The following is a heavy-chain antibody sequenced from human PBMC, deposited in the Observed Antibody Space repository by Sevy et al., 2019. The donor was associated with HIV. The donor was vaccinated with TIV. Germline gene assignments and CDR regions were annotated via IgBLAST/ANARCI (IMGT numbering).Heavy chain of an antibody. D-gene: IGHD3-10*01. V-gene: IGHV3-7*01. Sequence: GGSLRLSCVGSEFTFNDFFMTWVRQAPGKGLEWVANIKKDGSEVDYADSLKGRFTVSRDNAKHSLYLQMSSLRAEDTAVYYCARGLYYLDGGHKNFGLWGQGTQVTASS. CDR2: IKKDGSEV. J-gene: IGHJ4*02. CDR1: EFTFNDFF. CDR3: ARGLYYLDGGHKNFGL.